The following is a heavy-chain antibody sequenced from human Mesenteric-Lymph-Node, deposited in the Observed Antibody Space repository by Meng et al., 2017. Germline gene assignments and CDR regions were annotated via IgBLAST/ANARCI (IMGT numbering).Heavy chain of an antibody. Sequence: SETLSLTCTVSGGSISSYYWSWIRQPPGKGLEWIGYIYYSGSTNYNPSLKSRVTISVDTSKNQFSLKLSSVTAADTAVYYCARVPHTRHIVVVTATETYFDYWGQGTLVTVSS. J-gene: IGHJ4*02. CDR2: IYYSGST. V-gene: IGHV4-59*01. D-gene: IGHD2-21*02. CDR1: GGSISSYY. CDR3: ARVPHTRHIVVVTATETYFDY.